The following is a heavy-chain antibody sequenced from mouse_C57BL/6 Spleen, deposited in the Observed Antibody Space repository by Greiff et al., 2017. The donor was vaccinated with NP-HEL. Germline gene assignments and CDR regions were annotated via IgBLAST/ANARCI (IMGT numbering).Heavy chain of an antibody. D-gene: IGHD1-2*01. J-gene: IGHJ4*01. CDR1: GFSLTSYG. V-gene: IGHV2-5*01. Sequence: VQRVESGPGLVQPSQSLSITCTVSGFSLTSYGVHWVRQSPGKGLEWLGVIWRGGSTDYNAAFMSRLSITKDNSKSQVFFKMNSLQADDTAIYYCASHYGDYYAMDYWGQGTSVTVSS. CDR2: IWRGGST. CDR3: ASHYGDYYAMDY.